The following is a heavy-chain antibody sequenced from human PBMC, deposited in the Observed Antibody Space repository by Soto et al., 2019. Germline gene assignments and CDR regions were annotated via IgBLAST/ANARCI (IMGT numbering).Heavy chain of an antibody. CDR1: GYTFTSYG. CDR3: ARERGSYYDSSFGAFDI. CDR2: ISAYNGNT. D-gene: IGHD3-22*01. J-gene: IGHJ3*02. Sequence: ASVKVSCKASGYTFTSYGISWVRQAPGQGLEWMGWISAYNGNTNYAQKLQGRVTMTTDTSTSTAYMELRSLRSDDTAVYYCARERGSYYDSSFGAFDIWGQGTMVTV. V-gene: IGHV1-18*01.